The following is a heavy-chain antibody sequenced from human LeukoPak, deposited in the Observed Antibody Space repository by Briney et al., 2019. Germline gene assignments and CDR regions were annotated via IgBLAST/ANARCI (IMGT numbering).Heavy chain of an antibody. CDR3: AKSPAKAKRAGNLFEY. V-gene: IGHV3-21*04. CDR1: GFTFSSYS. J-gene: IGHJ4*02. CDR2: ISTNSSYI. Sequence: GGSLRLSCAASGFTFSSYSMHWVRQPPGKGLEWVSSISTNSSYIYYADSVKGRFTISRDNAQNTLYLQMNSLRAEDTAVYYCAKSPAKAKRAGNLFEYRGQGTLVTVSS.